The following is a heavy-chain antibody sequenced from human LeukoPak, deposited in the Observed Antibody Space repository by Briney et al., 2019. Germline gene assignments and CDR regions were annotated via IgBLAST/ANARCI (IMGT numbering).Heavy chain of an antibody. Sequence: GGSLRLSCAASGFTFSNYAMTWVRQAPGKGVEWVSAISGSGGSTYYADSVKGRFTISRDNSKNTLYLQMSSLRAEDTAVYYCAKQAGGSGSYYYYWGQGTLVTVSS. CDR3: AKQAGGSGSYYYY. D-gene: IGHD3-10*01. V-gene: IGHV3-23*01. CDR2: ISGSGGST. J-gene: IGHJ4*02. CDR1: GFTFSNYA.